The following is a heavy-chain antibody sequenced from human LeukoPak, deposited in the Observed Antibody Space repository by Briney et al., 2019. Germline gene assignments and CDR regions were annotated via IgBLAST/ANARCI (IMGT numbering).Heavy chain of an antibody. Sequence: GGSLRLSCAASGFTFSSYAMHWVRQAPGKGLEWVAVISYDGSNKYYADSVKGRFTISRDNSKNTLYLQMNSLRAEDTAVYYCSRDGWELPEGLDYWAREPWSPSPQ. J-gene: IGHJ4*02. CDR3: SRDGWELPEGLDY. V-gene: IGHV3-30*04. CDR1: GFTFSSYA. D-gene: IGHD1-26*01. CDR2: ISYDGSNK.